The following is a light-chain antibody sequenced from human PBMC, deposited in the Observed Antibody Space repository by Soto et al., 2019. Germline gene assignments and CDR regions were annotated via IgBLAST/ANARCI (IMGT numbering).Light chain of an antibody. CDR1: QSISTY. V-gene: IGKV1-39*01. CDR2: AAS. CDR3: QQSYSTPIT. J-gene: IGKJ5*01. Sequence: DIQMTQSPSSLSASVGDRVTITCLASQSISTYLNWYQQKPGIAPKLLIYAASSLQSGVPSRFSGSGSGTDFTLTISSLQPEDFATYYCQQSYSTPITLGQGTRLEIK.